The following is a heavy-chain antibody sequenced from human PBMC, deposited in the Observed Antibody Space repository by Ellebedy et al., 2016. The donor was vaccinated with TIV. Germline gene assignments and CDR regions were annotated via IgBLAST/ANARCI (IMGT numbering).Heavy chain of an antibody. Sequence: TSVKVSCKASEYTFTGYYMHWVRQAPGQGLEWMGWIIPNSGGTNYAQKFQGRVTMTRDTSISTAYMELSNLRSDDTAIYYCARDLAGPFDYWGQGTLVTVSS. CDR1: EYTFTGYY. CDR2: IIPNSGGT. J-gene: IGHJ4*02. CDR3: ARDLAGPFDY. V-gene: IGHV1-2*02.